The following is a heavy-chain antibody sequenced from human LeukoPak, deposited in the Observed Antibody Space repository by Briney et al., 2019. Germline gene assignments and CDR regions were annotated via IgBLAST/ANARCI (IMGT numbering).Heavy chain of an antibody. V-gene: IGHV1-2*02. Sequence: ASVKVSCEASGYTFTGYYMHWVRQAPGQGLEWMGWINPNSGGTNYAQKFQGRVTMTRDTSISTAYMELSRLRSDDTAVYYCARPVHRYYDSPYSGAFDIWGQGTMVTFSS. CDR1: GYTFTGYY. J-gene: IGHJ3*02. CDR2: INPNSGGT. CDR3: ARPVHRYYDSPYSGAFDI. D-gene: IGHD3-22*01.